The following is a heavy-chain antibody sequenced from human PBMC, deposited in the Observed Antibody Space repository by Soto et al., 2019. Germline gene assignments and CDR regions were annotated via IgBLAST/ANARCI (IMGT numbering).Heavy chain of an antibody. CDR2: IYNNGST. J-gene: IGHJ4*02. CDR3: ARTVMPVGNLAAFDH. Sequence: PSETLSLTCNVSGGSVSSVKYFWSWIRQPPGKGLEWIAYIYNNGSTNYNPSLKSRATISVDTSKNQCSLKLTSVTAADSAVYFCARTVMPVGNLAAFDHWGQGGLVTVSS. V-gene: IGHV4-61*01. D-gene: IGHD7-27*01. CDR1: GGSVSSVKYF.